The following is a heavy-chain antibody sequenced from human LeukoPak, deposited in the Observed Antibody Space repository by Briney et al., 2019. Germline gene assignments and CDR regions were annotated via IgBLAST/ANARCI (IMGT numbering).Heavy chain of an antibody. CDR2: ITPIFGTA. Sequence: SVKVSCKASGGTLSSYAISWVRQAPGQGLEWMGGITPIFGTANYAQKFQGRVTITADESTSTAYMELSSLRSEDTAVYYCARSPRIAAASFDIWGQGTMVTVSS. V-gene: IGHV1-69*01. J-gene: IGHJ3*02. CDR3: ARSPRIAAASFDI. D-gene: IGHD6-13*01. CDR1: GGTLSSYA.